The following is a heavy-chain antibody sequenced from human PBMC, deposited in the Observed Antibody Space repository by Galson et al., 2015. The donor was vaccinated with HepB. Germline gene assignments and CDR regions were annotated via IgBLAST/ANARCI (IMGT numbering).Heavy chain of an antibody. D-gene: IGHD3-22*01. Sequence: SLRLSCAASGFTFSNYAMSWVRQAPGKGLEWVSLISVSGDSTFYADSVKGRFTISRDNSKKTLYLQMNSLRVEDTAVYYCTKDRSDSGGIFEYWGQGTLVTVSS. J-gene: IGHJ4*02. CDR3: TKDRSDSGGIFEY. CDR2: ISVSGDST. CDR1: GFTFSNYA. V-gene: IGHV3-23*01.